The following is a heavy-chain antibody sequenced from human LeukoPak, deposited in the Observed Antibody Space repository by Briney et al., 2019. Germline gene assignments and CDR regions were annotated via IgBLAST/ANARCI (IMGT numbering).Heavy chain of an antibody. D-gene: IGHD1-26*01. Sequence: GGSLRLSCAASGFTFSSYGMTWVRQAPGKGLEWVSSISSSSSYIYYADSVKGRFTISRHNAKNSLYLQMNSLRAEDTAVYYCARGREGSILTLAFDIWGQGTMVTVSS. V-gene: IGHV3-21*01. CDR2: ISSSSSYI. J-gene: IGHJ3*02. CDR1: GFTFSSYG. CDR3: ARGREGSILTLAFDI.